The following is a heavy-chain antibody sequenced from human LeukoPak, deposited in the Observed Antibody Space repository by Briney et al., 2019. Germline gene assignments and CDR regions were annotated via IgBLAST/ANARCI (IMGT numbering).Heavy chain of an antibody. J-gene: IGHJ4*02. Sequence: ASVKVSCKASGYSLTGYYMHWVRQAPGQGLEWMGWINPNSGETGYAQEFQGRVSMTRDMSISTIYMELARLKSDDTAFYYCARWGGFSKSPDYLGQGSLVTVSS. CDR1: GYSLTGYY. CDR3: ARWGGFSKSPDY. CDR2: INPNSGET. D-gene: IGHD5-12*01. V-gene: IGHV1-2*02.